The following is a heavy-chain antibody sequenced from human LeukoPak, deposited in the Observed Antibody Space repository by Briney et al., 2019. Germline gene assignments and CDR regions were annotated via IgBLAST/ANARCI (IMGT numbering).Heavy chain of an antibody. CDR3: GRQGYTAGYQFVYY. J-gene: IGHJ4*02. D-gene: IGHD2-15*01. Sequence: SETLSLTCSVSGGSINSYYWGWVRQPAGKGLEWIGRIYTIGTTHYSPSLKSRLTMSIDTSKNQFSLKLRSVTAADTAVYYCGRQGYTAGYQFVYYWSQGTLRTVSS. CDR1: GGSINSYY. V-gene: IGHV4-4*07. CDR2: IYTIGTT.